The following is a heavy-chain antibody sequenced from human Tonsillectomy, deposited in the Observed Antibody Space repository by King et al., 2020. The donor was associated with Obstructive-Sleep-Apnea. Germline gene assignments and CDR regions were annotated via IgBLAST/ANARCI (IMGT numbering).Heavy chain of an antibody. V-gene: IGHV4-39*07. D-gene: IGHD3-16*02. J-gene: IGHJ5*02. Sequence: LQLQESGPGLVKPSETLSLTCTVSGGSISSSGYYWGWIRQPPGKGLQWLGSFYYSGGANYDPSLKSRLTISLDTSKNQLSLNLSSVTAADTAIYYCASGPAYDYIWGSYRPHHWGQGTLVTVSS. CDR2: FYYSGGA. CDR3: ASGPAYDYIWGSYRPHH. CDR1: GGSISSSGYY.